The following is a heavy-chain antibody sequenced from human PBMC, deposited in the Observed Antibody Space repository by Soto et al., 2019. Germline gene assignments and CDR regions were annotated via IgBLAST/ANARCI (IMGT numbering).Heavy chain of an antibody. CDR3: ARELRPDAFDI. J-gene: IGHJ3*02. D-gene: IGHD4-17*01. CDR2: ISYDGSNK. V-gene: IGHV3-30-3*01. CDR1: GFTFSSYA. Sequence: QVQLVESGGGVVQPGRSLRLSCAASGFTFSSYAMHWVRQAPGKGLEWVAVISYDGSNKYYADSVKGRFTISRDNSKNTLYLQMNSLRAEDTAVYYCARELRPDAFDICGQGTMVTVSS.